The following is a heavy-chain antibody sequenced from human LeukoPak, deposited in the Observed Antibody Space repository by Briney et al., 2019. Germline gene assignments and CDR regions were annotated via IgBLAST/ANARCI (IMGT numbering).Heavy chain of an antibody. V-gene: IGHV4-59*01. J-gene: IGHJ5*02. CDR1: GGSISTYY. Sequence: PSETLSLTCTVSGGSISTYYWSWIRLPPGKGLEWIGYIYYSGSTNYIPSLKSRVTISIDTSKNQFSLRLSSVTAADTAVYYCARDFLSDFWSGYYRNHWFDPWGQGTLVTVSS. CDR3: ARDFLSDFWSGYYRNHWFDP. D-gene: IGHD3-3*01. CDR2: IYYSGST.